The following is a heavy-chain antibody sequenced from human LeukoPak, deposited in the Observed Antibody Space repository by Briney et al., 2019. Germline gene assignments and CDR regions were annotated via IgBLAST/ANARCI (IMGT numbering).Heavy chain of an antibody. Sequence: SQTLSLTCVISGDSVSSDLAAWNWIRQPPSRGLEWLGRTYYRSGWIDEYAESMRGRIVISPDTSKNQFSLQLNSVIAEDTAVYFCARDWEGRKYDYWGQGSLVTVSS. V-gene: IGHV6-1*01. CDR3: ARDWEGRKYDY. CDR1: GDSVSSDLAA. J-gene: IGHJ4*02. CDR2: TYYRSGWID. D-gene: IGHD1-26*01.